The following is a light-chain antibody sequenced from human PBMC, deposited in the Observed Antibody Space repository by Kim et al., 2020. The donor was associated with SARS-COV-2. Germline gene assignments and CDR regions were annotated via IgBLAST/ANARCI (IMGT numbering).Light chain of an antibody. Sequence: ASVGDRVTITCRASQSISSWLAWYQQKPGKAPKLLIYKASSLESVVPSRFSGSGSGTEFTLTISSLQPDDFATYYCQQYNSYPYTFGQGTKLEI. CDR1: QSISSW. V-gene: IGKV1-5*03. CDR2: KAS. J-gene: IGKJ2*01. CDR3: QQYNSYPYT.